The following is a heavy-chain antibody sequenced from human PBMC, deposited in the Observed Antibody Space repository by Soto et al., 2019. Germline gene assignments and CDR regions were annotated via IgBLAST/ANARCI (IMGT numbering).Heavy chain of an antibody. V-gene: IGHV3-7*01. CDR3: ARFYYDSSGYLPSPYYYYYGMDV. J-gene: IGHJ6*02. CDR1: GFSLSTSW. D-gene: IGHD3-22*01. CDR2: IMQDGSAK. Sequence: PGGSLRLSCTASGFSLSTSWMTWVRQAPGKGLEWVANIMQDGSAKYYVDSVKGRFTISRDNAKNSLYLQMTSLRAEDTAVYYCARFYYDSSGYLPSPYYYYYGMDVWGQGTTVTVSS.